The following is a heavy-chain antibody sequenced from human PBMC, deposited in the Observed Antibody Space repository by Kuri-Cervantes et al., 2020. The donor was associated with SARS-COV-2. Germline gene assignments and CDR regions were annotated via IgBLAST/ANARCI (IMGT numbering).Heavy chain of an antibody. V-gene: IGHV3-30*04. D-gene: IGHD2-15*01. CDR3: AKVVFSYCSGGSCYEYYFDY. CDR2: ISYDGSNK. J-gene: IGHJ4*02. Sequence: LSLTCAASGFTFSSYAMHWVRQAPGKGLEWVAVISYDGSNKYYADSVKGRFTISRDNSKNTLYLQMNSLRAEDTAVYYCAKVVFSYCSGGSCYEYYFDYWGQGTLVTVSS. CDR1: GFTFSSYA.